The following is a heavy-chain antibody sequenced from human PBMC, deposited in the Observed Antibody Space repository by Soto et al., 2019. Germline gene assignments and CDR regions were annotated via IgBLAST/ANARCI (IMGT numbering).Heavy chain of an antibody. D-gene: IGHD1-26*01. Sequence: EVQLVESGGGLVQPGRSLRLSCAASGFTFDDYAMHWVRQAPGKGLEWVSGISWNSGSIGYADSVKGRFTISRDNAKNSLYLQMNSLRAEDTALYYCAKDRVSGTNDAFDIWGQGTMVTVSS. CDR2: ISWNSGSI. CDR3: AKDRVSGTNDAFDI. J-gene: IGHJ3*02. CDR1: GFTFDDYA. V-gene: IGHV3-9*01.